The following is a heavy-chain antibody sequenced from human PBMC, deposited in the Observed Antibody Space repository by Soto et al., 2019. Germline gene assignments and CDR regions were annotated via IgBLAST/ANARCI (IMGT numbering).Heavy chain of an antibody. D-gene: IGHD2-15*01. V-gene: IGHV1-2*02. Sequence: ASVKVSCKASGYTFTGYYMHWVRQAPGQGLEWMGWINPNSGGTNYAQKFQGRVTMSGDTSISTAYMELSRLRSDDTAVYYCARYCSGGSCKARYAFDIWGQGTMVTVSS. CDR1: GYTFTGYY. CDR3: ARYCSGGSCKARYAFDI. CDR2: INPNSGGT. J-gene: IGHJ3*02.